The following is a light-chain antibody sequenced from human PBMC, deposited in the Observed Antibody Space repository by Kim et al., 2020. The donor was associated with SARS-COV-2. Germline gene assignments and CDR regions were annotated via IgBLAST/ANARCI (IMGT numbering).Light chain of an antibody. J-gene: IGLJ3*02. Sequence: ALGQTVRITCQGDSLRRYYASWYQQKPGQAPILVIYGKNNRPSGIPDRFSGSRSGTTASLTITGAQAEDEADYYCNSRDSSGNHPAFGGGTKLTVL. V-gene: IGLV3-19*01. CDR2: GKN. CDR1: SLRRYY. CDR3: NSRDSSGNHPA.